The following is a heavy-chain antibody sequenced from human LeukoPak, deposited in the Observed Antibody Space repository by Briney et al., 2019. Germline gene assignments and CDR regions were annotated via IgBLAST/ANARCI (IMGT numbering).Heavy chain of an antibody. V-gene: IGHV4-30-4*01. D-gene: IGHD2-2*02. Sequence: PSETLSLTCTVSGGSISSGDYYWSWIRQPPGKGLEWIGYIYYSGSAYYNPSLKSRVTISVDTSKNQFSLKLSSVTAADTAVYYCARDNIVVVPAAIIGSWFDPWGQGTLVTVSS. CDR2: IYYSGSA. J-gene: IGHJ5*02. CDR1: GGSISSGDYY. CDR3: ARDNIVVVPAAIIGSWFDP.